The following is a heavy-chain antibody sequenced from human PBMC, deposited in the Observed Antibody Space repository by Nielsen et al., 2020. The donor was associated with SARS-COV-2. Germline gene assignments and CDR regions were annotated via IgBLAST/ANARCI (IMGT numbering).Heavy chain of an antibody. Sequence: WIRQPPGKGLEWVSAISGSGGSTYYADSVKGRFTISRDNSKNTLYLQMNSLRAEDTAVYYCARPIGAARSSFLDYWGQGTLVTVSS. V-gene: IGHV3-23*01. D-gene: IGHD6-6*01. CDR3: ARPIGAARSSFLDY. J-gene: IGHJ4*02. CDR2: ISGSGGST.